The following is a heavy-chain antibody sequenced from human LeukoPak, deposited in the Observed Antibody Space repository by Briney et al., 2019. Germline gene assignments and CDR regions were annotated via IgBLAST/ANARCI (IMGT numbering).Heavy chain of an antibody. CDR1: GFTFSSYA. J-gene: IGHJ4*02. CDR3: ARTHGDGYIDFDY. D-gene: IGHD5-24*01. CDR2: ISYDGSNK. Sequence: GGSLRLSCAASGFTFSSYAMHWVRQAPGKGLEWVAVISYDGSNKYYADSVKGRFTISRDNSKNTLYLQMNSLRAEDTAVYYCARTHGDGYIDFDYWGQGTLVTVSS. V-gene: IGHV3-30*01.